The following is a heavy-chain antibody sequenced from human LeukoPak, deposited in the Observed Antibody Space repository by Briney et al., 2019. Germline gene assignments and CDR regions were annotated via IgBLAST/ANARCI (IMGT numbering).Heavy chain of an antibody. V-gene: IGHV5-51*01. CDR3: ARHVGSTKLDLEYYFDY. CDR1: RYSFTSYW. CDR2: IYPGDSDT. D-gene: IGHD1-1*01. Sequence: GESLKISCKGSRYSFTSYWIGWVRQMPGKGLEWMGIIYPGDSDTRYSPSFQGQVTISADKSISTAYLQWSSLKASDTAMYYCARHVGSTKLDLEYYFDYWGQGTLVTVSS. J-gene: IGHJ4*02.